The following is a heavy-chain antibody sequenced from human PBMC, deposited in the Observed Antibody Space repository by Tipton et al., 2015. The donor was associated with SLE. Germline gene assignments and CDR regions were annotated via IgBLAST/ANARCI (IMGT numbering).Heavy chain of an antibody. CDR2: IYSGGST. J-gene: IGHJ3*02. Sequence: PLRLSCAASGFTVSSNYMSWVRQAPGKGLEWVSVIYSGGSTYYADSVKGRFTISRDNSKNTLYLQMNSLRAEDTAVYYCAGGDGYSSSSDAFDIWGQGTMVTVSS. CDR1: GFTVSSNY. D-gene: IGHD6-6*01. CDR3: AGGDGYSSSSDAFDI. V-gene: IGHV3-53*05.